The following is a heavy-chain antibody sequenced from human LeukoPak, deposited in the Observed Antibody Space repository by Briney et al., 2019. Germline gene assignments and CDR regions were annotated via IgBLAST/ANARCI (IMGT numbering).Heavy chain of an antibody. CDR3: ARAPRLRAPLDY. J-gene: IGHJ4*02. CDR2: ISYDGSNK. V-gene: IGHV3-30*03. CDR1: GFTFSSYG. Sequence: GGSLRLSCAASGFTFSSYGMHWVRQAPGKGLEWVAVISYDGSNKYYADSVKGRFTISRDNSKNTLYLQMNSLRAEDTAVYYCARAPRLRAPLDYWGQGTLVTVSS.